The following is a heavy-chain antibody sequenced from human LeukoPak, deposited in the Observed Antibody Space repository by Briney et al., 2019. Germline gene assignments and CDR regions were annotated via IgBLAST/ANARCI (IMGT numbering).Heavy chain of an antibody. Sequence: GGSLRLSCAASRFTFSSYSMNWVRQAPGKGLEWVSYISSSSSTIYYADSVKGRFTISRDNAKNSLYLQMNSLRAEDTAVYYCASTIFGVYYYYGMDVWGQGTTVTVSS. CDR2: ISSSSSTI. D-gene: IGHD3-3*01. J-gene: IGHJ6*02. V-gene: IGHV3-48*01. CDR3: ASTIFGVYYYYGMDV. CDR1: RFTFSSYS.